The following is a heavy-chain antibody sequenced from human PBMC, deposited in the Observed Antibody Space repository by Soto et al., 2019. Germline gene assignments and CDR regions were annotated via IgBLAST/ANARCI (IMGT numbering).Heavy chain of an antibody. D-gene: IGHD3-22*01. CDR2: IYYSGST. J-gene: IGHJ6*02. Sequence: SETLSLTCTVSCGSISSYYWSWIRQPPGKGLEWIGYIYYSGSTNYNPSLKSRVTISVDTSKNQFSLKLSSVTAADTAVYYCARGLNYYDSSGYYYYYYYYYGMDVWGQGTTVTVSS. CDR1: CGSISSYY. V-gene: IGHV4-59*01. CDR3: ARGLNYYDSSGYYYYYYYYYGMDV.